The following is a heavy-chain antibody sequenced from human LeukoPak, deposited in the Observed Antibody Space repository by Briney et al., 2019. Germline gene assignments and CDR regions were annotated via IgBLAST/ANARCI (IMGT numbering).Heavy chain of an antibody. Sequence: QLWGSLRLSCAASGNYWMHWVRQAPGKGLVWVSHINSDGSRTSYADSVKGRFTISKDNAKNTVYLQMNSLRVEDTAVYYCVSFYETYWGRGTLVTVSS. CDR3: VSFYETY. D-gene: IGHD2/OR15-2a*01. CDR2: INSDGSRT. CDR1: GNYW. V-gene: IGHV3-74*01. J-gene: IGHJ4*02.